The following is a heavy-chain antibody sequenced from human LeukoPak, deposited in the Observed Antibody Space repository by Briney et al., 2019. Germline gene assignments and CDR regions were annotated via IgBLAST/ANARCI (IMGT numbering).Heavy chain of an antibody. CDR1: GGSISSHY. V-gene: IGHV4-59*11. Sequence: SETLSLTCTVSGGSISSHYWSWIRQPPGKGLGWIGYIYYSGSTNYNPSLKSRVTMSVDTSKNQFSLKLSSVSAADTAVYYCARLRDWFDPWGQGTLVTVSS. CDR2: IYYSGST. D-gene: IGHD5-24*01. J-gene: IGHJ5*02. CDR3: ARLRDWFDP.